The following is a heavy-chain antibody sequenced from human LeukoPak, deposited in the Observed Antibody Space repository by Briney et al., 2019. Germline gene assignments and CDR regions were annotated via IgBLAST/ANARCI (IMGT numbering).Heavy chain of an antibody. D-gene: IGHD1-26*01. CDR1: GFTFSSYG. V-gene: IGHV3-30*18. CDR3: AKNSGSNRLDY. Sequence: GRSLRLSCAASGFTFSSYGMHWVRQAPGKGLEWVAVISYDGSNKYYADSVKGRFTISRDNSKNTLYLQMNSLRAEDTAVYYCAKNSGSNRLDYWGQGTLVTVSS. CDR2: ISYDGSNK. J-gene: IGHJ4*02.